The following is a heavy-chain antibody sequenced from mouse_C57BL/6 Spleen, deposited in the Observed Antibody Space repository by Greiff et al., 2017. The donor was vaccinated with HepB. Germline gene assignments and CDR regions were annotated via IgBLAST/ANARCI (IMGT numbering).Heavy chain of an antibody. CDR2: IWTCGGT. V-gene: IGHV2-9-1*01. J-gene: IGHJ1*03. Sequence: VKLVESGPGLVAPSQSLSITCTVSGFSLTSYAISWVRQPPGKGLEWLGVIWTCGGTNNNSALKSRLSISKDNSKSQVFLKMNRMQTDDTARYYCARTVVATGYFDVWGTGTTVTVSS. D-gene: IGHD1-1*01. CDR3: ARTVVATGYFDV. CDR1: GFSLTSYA.